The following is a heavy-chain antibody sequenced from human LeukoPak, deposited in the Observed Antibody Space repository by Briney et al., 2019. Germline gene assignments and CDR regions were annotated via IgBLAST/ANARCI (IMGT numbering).Heavy chain of an antibody. CDR1: GFTFSTYG. D-gene: IGHD2-15*01. V-gene: IGHV3-53*01. J-gene: IGHJ4*02. Sequence: PGGSLRLSCAASGFTFSTYGMNWVRQAPGRGLEWVSVVYSGGSTYYADSVKGRFTISRDNSKNTLYLQMNSLRVEDTAVYYCARGCSDKKCYIHYWGQGTLVTVSS. CDR3: ARGCSDKKCYIHY. CDR2: VYSGGST.